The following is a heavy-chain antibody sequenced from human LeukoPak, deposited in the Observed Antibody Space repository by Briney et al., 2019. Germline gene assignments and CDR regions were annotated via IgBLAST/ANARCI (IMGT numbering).Heavy chain of an antibody. D-gene: IGHD6-19*01. CDR1: GFTFSRYG. J-gene: IGHJ4*02. Sequence: PGGSLRLSCAASGFTFSRYGMHWVRQAPGKGLEWMAVISYHGINEYYADSVKGRFTISRDNSKSTLHLQMNSLRAEDTAVYYCAKVRWDNSGWYYLDTWGQGTLLTVSS. CDR2: ISYHGINE. CDR3: AKVRWDNSGWYYLDT. V-gene: IGHV3-30*18.